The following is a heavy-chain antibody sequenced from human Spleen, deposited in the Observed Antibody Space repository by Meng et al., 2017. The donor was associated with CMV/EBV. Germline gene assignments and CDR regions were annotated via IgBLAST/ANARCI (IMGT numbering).Heavy chain of an antibody. J-gene: IGHJ5*01. D-gene: IGHD1-26*01. CDR3: ARSGRYNSFDS. V-gene: IGHV1-69-2*01. Sequence: CKVSGYTFSDACIQWVQQAPGRGLEWMGLIDPKDGETMYAEKFQGRVTIRADTSIDTVYMELSSLRSEDAAVYFCARSGRYNSFDSWGQGTLVTVSS. CDR1: GYTFSDAC. CDR2: IDPKDGET.